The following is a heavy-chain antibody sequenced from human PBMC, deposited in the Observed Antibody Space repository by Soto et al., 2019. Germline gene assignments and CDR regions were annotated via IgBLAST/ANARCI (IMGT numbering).Heavy chain of an antibody. D-gene: IGHD3-3*01. CDR3: AKAPLYYDFWSGLESDY. CDR2: ISTYNGNT. V-gene: IGHV1-18*01. Sequence: QVQLVQSGAEVKKPGASVKVSCKASGYTFTSYGISWVRQAPGQRLEWMGWISTYNGNTIYAQMLQGRVTLTTDTSTTTAYMGLRSLRSDDTAVYYCAKAPLYYDFWSGLESDYWGQGTLVTVSS. CDR1: GYTFTSYG. J-gene: IGHJ4*02.